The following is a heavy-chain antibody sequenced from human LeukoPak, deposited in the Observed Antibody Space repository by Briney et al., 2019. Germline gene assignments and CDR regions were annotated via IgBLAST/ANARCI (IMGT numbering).Heavy chain of an antibody. D-gene: IGHD3-10*01. CDR3: AREYSGVLDY. J-gene: IGHJ4*02. CDR1: GGSISSSSYY. V-gene: IGHV4-39*07. CDR2: IYYSGST. Sequence: SETLSLTCTVSGGSISSSSYYWGWIRQPPGKGLEWIGSIYYSGSTYYNPSLKSRVTISVDTSKNQFSLKLSSVTAADTAVYYCAREYSGVLDYWAREPWSPSPQ.